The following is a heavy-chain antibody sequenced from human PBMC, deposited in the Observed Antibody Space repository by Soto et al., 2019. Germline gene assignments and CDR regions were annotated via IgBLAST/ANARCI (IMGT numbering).Heavy chain of an antibody. J-gene: IGHJ6*02. V-gene: IGHV3-48*02. CDR3: ARNYGDYGGYYYYGMDV. CDR1: GFTFSSYS. CDR2: ISSSSSTI. Sequence: GGSLRLSCAASGFTFSSYSMNWVRQAPGKGLEWVSYISSSSSTIYYADSVKGRFTISRDNAKNSLYLQMNSLRDEDTAVYYCARNYGDYGGYYYYGMDVWGQGTTVTVSS. D-gene: IGHD4-17*01.